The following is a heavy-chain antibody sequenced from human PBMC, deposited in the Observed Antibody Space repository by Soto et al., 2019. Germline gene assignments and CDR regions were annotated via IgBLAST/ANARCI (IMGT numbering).Heavy chain of an antibody. Sequence: QLQLQESGPGLVKLSETLSLTSTFSVASFRSSSYYWGWIRQPPGKGLEWIGSIYYSGSTYYNPSLKSRVTISVDTSKNQFSLKLSSVTAADTAVYYCARCCWDYGDYVSFWFDPWGQGTLVTVSS. V-gene: IGHV4-39*01. J-gene: IGHJ5*02. CDR3: ARCCWDYGDYVSFWFDP. D-gene: IGHD4-17*01. CDR1: VASFRSSSYY. CDR2: IYYSGST.